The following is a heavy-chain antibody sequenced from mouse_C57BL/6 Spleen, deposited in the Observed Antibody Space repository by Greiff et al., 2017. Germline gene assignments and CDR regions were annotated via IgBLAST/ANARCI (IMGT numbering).Heavy chain of an antibody. V-gene: IGHV1-52*01. CDR3: ARGGIYGYFDD. J-gene: IGHJ2*01. Sequence: QVQLQQPGAELVRPGSSVKLSCKASGYTFTSYWMHWVKQRPIQGLEWIGNIDPSDSETHYNQKFKDKATLTVDKSSSTAYMQLSSLTSEDSAVYYCARGGIYGYFDDWGQGTTLTVSS. CDR1: GYTFTSYW. D-gene: IGHD1-1*01. CDR2: IDPSDSET.